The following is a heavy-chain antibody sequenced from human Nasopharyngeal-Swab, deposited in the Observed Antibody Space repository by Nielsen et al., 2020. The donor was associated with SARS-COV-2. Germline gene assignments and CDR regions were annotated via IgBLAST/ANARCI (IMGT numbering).Heavy chain of an antibody. Sequence: GGSLRLSCAASGFTFSSYAMSWVRQAPGKGLEWVSAISISGGSAYYADSVKGRFTISRDKSKNTLYLQMNSLRAEDSAVYYCAKGVKWELPFDSWGQGTLVTVSS. V-gene: IGHV3-23*01. J-gene: IGHJ4*02. CDR3: AKGVKWELPFDS. CDR1: GFTFSSYA. CDR2: ISISGGSA. D-gene: IGHD1-26*01.